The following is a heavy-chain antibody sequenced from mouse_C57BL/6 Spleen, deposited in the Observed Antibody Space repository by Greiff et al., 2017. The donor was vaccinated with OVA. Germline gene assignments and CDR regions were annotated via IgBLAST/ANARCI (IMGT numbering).Heavy chain of an antibody. CDR2: ISYDGSN. CDR1: GYSITSGYY. V-gene: IGHV3-6*01. CDR3: ARLNAGWYFDV. D-gene: IGHD4-1*01. J-gene: IGHJ1*03. Sequence: EVKLMESGPGLVKPSQSLSLTCSVTGYSITSGYYWNWIRQFPGNKLEWMGYISYDGSNNYNPSLKNRISITRDTSKNQFFLKLNSVTTEDTATYYCARLNAGWYFDVWGTGTTVTVSS.